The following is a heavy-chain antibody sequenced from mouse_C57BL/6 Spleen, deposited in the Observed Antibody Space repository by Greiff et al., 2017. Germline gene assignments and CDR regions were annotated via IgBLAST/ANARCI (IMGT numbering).Heavy chain of an antibody. CDR1: GFTFSSYT. J-gene: IGHJ2*01. CDR2: ISGGGGNT. V-gene: IGHV5-9*01. Sequence: EVKLQESGGGLVKPGGSLKLSCAASGFTFSSYTMSWVRQTPEKRLEWVATISGGGGNTYYPDSVKGRFPISRAKAKNTLYLQMSRLRAEYTAFFYCARREYRGYFDNWGPGTTLTVSS. D-gene: IGHD5-1*01. CDR3: ARREYRGYFDN.